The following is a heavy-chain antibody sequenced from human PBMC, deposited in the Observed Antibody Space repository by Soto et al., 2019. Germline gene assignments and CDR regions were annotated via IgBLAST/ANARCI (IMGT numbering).Heavy chain of an antibody. J-gene: IGHJ6*02. CDR3: ARGVRGHYGKDV. V-gene: IGHV3-74*01. Sequence: EVQLVESGGGLVQPGGSLRLSCAASGFTFNNYWIHWVRQAPGKGLMWVSRINGDGTTTNYPDSVRGRFAISSDNAANTVYLQMNSLRAADTALYYCARGVRGHYGKDVWGQGTTVTVSS. CDR1: GFTFNNYW. CDR2: INGDGTTT. D-gene: IGHD3-10*01.